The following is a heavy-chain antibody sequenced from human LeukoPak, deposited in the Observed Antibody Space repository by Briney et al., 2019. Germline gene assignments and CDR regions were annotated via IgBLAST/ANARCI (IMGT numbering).Heavy chain of an antibody. CDR2: IYPGDSDT. D-gene: IGHD3-3*01. CDR3: ARRYDFWSGSSCYFDY. J-gene: IGHJ4*02. V-gene: IGHV5-51*01. Sequence: GESLKISCKGSGYSFTSYWIGWVRQMPGKGLEWMGIIYPGDSDTRYSPSFQGQVTISADKSISTAYLQWSSLKASDTAMYYCARRYDFWSGSSCYFDYWGQGTLVTVSS. CDR1: GYSFTSYW.